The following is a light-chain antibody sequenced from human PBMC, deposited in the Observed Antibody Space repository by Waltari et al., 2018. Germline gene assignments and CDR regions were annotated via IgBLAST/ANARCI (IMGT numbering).Light chain of an antibody. CDR1: SSNVGGYTL. J-gene: IGLJ2*01. CDR2: DVN. Sequence: QSALTQPVSVSGSPGQSITISCTGTSSNVGGYTLVSWYQQHPGKAPQLIIYDVNKRPSGISHRFSGSKSGNTASLTISGLQADDESDYYCCSYAGDSTLIFGGGTKLTVL. V-gene: IGLV2-23*02. CDR3: CSYAGDSTLI.